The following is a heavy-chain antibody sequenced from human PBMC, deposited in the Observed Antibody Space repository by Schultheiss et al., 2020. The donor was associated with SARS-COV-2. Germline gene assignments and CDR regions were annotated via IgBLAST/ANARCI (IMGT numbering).Heavy chain of an antibody. Sequence: SETLSLTCTVSGGSISSYYWSWIRQPPGKGLEWIGYIYYSGSTNYNPSLKSRVTISVDTSKNQFSLKLSSVTAADTAVYYCARVAGYCSSTSCYYFDYWGQGTLVTVSS. CDR1: GGSISSYY. J-gene: IGHJ4*02. D-gene: IGHD2-2*01. CDR3: ARVAGYCSSTSCYYFDY. V-gene: IGHV4-59*01. CDR2: IYYSGST.